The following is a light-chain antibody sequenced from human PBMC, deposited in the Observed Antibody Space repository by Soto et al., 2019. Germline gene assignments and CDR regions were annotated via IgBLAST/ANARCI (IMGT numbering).Light chain of an antibody. Sequence: DIQMTQSPSTLSASVGDRGTITCRASQSISNWLAWYQQKPGKAPKLLIYKASILESGVPSRFSGRGSETEFTLSINSLQPDYFATYYCQQFDSYSSTFGQGTRLEIK. CDR3: QQFDSYSST. CDR1: QSISNW. CDR2: KAS. J-gene: IGKJ2*01. V-gene: IGKV1-5*03.